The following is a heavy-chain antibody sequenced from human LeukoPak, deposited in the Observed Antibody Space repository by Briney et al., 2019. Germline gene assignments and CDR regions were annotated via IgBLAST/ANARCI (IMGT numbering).Heavy chain of an antibody. CDR1: GFPFSDFS. Sequence: GGSLRLSCATSGFPFSDFSMTWVRQAPGKDLEWISTTNSDGTTTYYAESVKGRFTISRDDSKSTLFLQMHSLTAEDTAVYYCTRNGGGLGYWGQGALVTVSS. J-gene: IGHJ4*02. V-gene: IGHV3-23*01. CDR2: TNSDGTTT. D-gene: IGHD3-16*01. CDR3: TRNGGGLGY.